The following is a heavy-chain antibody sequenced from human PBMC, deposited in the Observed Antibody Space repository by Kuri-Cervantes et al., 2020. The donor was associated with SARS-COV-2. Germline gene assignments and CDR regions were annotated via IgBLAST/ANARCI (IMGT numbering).Heavy chain of an antibody. CDR2: ISYDGSNK. J-gene: IGHJ3*02. Sequence: GGSLRLSCAASGFTFSSYAMHWVRQAPGKGLEWVAVISYDGSNKYYADSVKGRFTISRDNSKNTLYLQMNSLRAEGTAVYYCARVRALCGGDCYSANDAFDIWGQGTMVTVSS. D-gene: IGHD2-21*02. CDR3: ARVRALCGGDCYSANDAFDI. V-gene: IGHV3-30-3*01. CDR1: GFTFSSYA.